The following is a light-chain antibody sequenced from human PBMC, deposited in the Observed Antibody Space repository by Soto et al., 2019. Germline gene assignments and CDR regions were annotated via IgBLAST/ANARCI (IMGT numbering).Light chain of an antibody. J-gene: IGKJ1*01. CDR2: AAS. Sequence: DIQMTQSPSSLSASVGDRVTITCRASQSISNFLNWYQEKPGKAPNLLIYAASTLQSGVPSRFSGSGSGTDFTLTISSLQPEDSATYYCQQSYTTPRTFGQGTKVDIK. CDR1: QSISNF. CDR3: QQSYTTPRT. V-gene: IGKV1-39*01.